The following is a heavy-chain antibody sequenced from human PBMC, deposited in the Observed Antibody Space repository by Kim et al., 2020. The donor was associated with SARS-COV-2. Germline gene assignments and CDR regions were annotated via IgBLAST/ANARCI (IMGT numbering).Heavy chain of an antibody. D-gene: IGHD6-13*01. V-gene: IGHV3-53*04. CDR2: IYSGGST. J-gene: IGHJ6*04. CDR3: ARVLIQGWQQLAQCYYGMDV. CDR1: GFTVSSNY. Sequence: GGSLRLSCAASGFTVSSNYMSWVRQAPGKGLEWVSVIYSGGSTYYADSVKGRFTISRHNSKNTLYLQMNSLRAEDTAVYYCARVLIQGWQQLAQCYYGMDVWGEGTTVTVSS.